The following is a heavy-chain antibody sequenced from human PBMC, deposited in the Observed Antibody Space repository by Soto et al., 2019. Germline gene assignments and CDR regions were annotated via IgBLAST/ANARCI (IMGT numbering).Heavy chain of an antibody. V-gene: IGHV5-51*01. Sequence: GESLKISCKGSGYSFTSYWIGWARQMPGKGLEWMGIIYPGDSDTRYSPSFQGQVTISADKSISTAYLQWSSLKASDTAMYYCARLGDTSSWPYYFDYWGQGTLVTVSS. CDR1: GYSFTSYW. J-gene: IGHJ4*02. CDR2: IYPGDSDT. CDR3: ARLGDTSSWPYYFDY. D-gene: IGHD6-13*01.